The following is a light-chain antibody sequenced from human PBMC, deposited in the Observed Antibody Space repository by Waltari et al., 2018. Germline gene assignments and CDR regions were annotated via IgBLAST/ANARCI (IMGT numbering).Light chain of an antibody. CDR2: EVI. V-gene: IGLV2-23*02. CDR1: SSDVGNYVL. CDR3: CSYAGGFTWV. J-gene: IGLJ3*02. Sequence: QSALTQPASVSGTPGQSITISCTGTSSDVGNYVLVSWYQQHPGKAPKLLVCEVITRPSGVSSRFSGSKSGNTASLTISVLQAEDEADYYCCSYAGGFTWVFGGGTRLTV.